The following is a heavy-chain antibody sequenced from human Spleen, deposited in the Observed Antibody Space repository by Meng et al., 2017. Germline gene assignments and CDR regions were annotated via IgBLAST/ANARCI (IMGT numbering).Heavy chain of an antibody. CDR2: ISSSSSYI. CDR1: GFTFSSYS. J-gene: IGHJ1*01. Sequence: EVQLVESGGGLVKPGGSLRLSCAASGFTFSSYSMNWVRQAPGKGLEWVSSISSSSSYIYYADSVKGRFTISRDNAKNSLYLQMNSLRAEDTAVYYCARDQSSSWYAEYFQHWGQGTLVTVSS. V-gene: IGHV3-21*01. D-gene: IGHD6-13*01. CDR3: ARDQSSSWYAEYFQH.